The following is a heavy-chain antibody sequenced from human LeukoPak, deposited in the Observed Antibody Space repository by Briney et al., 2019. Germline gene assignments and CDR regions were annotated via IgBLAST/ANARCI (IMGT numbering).Heavy chain of an antibody. CDR1: GFTFSNAW. CDR2: IRSKTDGGTT. V-gene: IGHV3-15*01. Sequence: GGSLRLSCAASGFTFSNAWISWVRQAPGKGLEWVGRIRSKTDGGTTDYAAPVKGRFTISRDDSKNTLYLQMNSLKTEDTAVYYCTTDEGQTDAFDIWGQGTMVTVSS. J-gene: IGHJ3*02. CDR3: TTDEGQTDAFDI.